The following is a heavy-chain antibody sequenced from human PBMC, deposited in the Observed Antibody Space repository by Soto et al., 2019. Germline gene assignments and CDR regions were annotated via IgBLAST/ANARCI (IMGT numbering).Heavy chain of an antibody. D-gene: IGHD4-17*01. V-gene: IGHV4-59*01. CDR1: GGSISSYY. J-gene: IGHJ5*02. Sequence: SETLSLTCTVSGGSISSYYWSWIRQPPGKGLEWIGYIYYSGSTNYNPSLKSRVTISVDTSKNQFSLKLSSVTAADTAVYYCAALMGGAGDYGGNSVPDWFDPWGQGTLVTVSS. CDR2: IYYSGST. CDR3: AALMGGAGDYGGNSVPDWFDP.